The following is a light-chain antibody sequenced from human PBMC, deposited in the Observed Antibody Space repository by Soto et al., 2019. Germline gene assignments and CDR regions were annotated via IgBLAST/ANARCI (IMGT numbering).Light chain of an antibody. V-gene: IGKV3-20*01. CDR1: QSVSNNY. Sequence: EIVLTQSPGTLSLSPGESATLSSRARQSVSNNYLAWYQQKPGQAPRLLIYGASNRATGIPDRFSGSGSGTDFTLTISRLEPEDFAVYYCQQYGSSGTFGQGTKVDIK. CDR3: QQYGSSGT. CDR2: GAS. J-gene: IGKJ1*01.